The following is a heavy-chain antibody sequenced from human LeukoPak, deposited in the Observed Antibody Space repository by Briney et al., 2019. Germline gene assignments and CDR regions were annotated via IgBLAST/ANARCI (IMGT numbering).Heavy chain of an antibody. CDR1: GGTFSSYA. J-gene: IGHJ5*02. D-gene: IGHD2-2*01. Sequence: SVKVSCKASGGTFSSYAISWVRQAPGQGLEWMGRVIPIFGTANYAQKFQGRVTITTDESTSTAYMELSSLRSEDTAVYYCARAIDCSSTSCFSRVVNTWGQGTLVTVSS. CDR3: ARAIDCSSTSCFSRVVNT. CDR2: VIPIFGTA. V-gene: IGHV1-69*05.